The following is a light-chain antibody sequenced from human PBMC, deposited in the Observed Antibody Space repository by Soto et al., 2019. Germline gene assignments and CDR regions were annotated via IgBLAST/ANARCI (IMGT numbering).Light chain of an antibody. CDR3: QQYDSPQWT. CDR1: QSVSSSY. Sequence: EIVLTQSPGTLSLSPGERATLSCRASQSVSSSYLAWYQQKPGQAPRLLIYGASSRAPGVPDRFSGSGSGTDFTLTISRLEPEDFAVYLCQQYDSPQWTFGQGTKV. J-gene: IGKJ1*01. V-gene: IGKV3-20*01. CDR2: GAS.